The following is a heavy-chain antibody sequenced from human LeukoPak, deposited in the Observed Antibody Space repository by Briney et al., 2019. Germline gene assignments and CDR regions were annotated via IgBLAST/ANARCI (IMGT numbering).Heavy chain of an antibody. J-gene: IGHJ4*02. V-gene: IGHV3-30*02. Sequence: GGSLRLSCAASGFTFSSYGMHWVRQAPGKGLEWVAFIRYDGSNKYYADSVKGRFTISRDNSKNTLYLQMDSLRTEDTAMYYCASISGGYSSGWYTGKSDNWGQGTLVTVSS. CDR2: IRYDGSNK. CDR1: GFTFSSYG. CDR3: ASISGGYSSGWYTGKSDN. D-gene: IGHD6-19*01.